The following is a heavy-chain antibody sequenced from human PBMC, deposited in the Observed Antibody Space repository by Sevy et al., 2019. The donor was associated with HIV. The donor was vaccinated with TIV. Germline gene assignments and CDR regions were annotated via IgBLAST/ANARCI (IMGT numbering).Heavy chain of an antibody. CDR2: ICSSSYYI. CDR1: GFTFSDYS. D-gene: IGHD1-1*01. J-gene: IGHJ3*02. V-gene: IGHV3-21*01. Sequence: GGSLRLSCAASGFTFSDYSMNWVRRAPGKGLEWVSSICSSSYYIYYADSVKGRFTISRDNAKNSLYLQMNSLRAEDTAVYYCARATGTEALDAFDIWGQGTMVTVSS. CDR3: ARATGTEALDAFDI.